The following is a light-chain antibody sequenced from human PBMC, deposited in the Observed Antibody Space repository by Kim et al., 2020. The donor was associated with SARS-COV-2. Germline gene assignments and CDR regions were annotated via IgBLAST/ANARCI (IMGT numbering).Light chain of an antibody. V-gene: IGLV3-19*01. Sequence: SSELTQDPAVSVALGQTVRITCQGDSLRNYYASWYQQKPGQAPVVVIYGKSNRLSGIPDRFSGSNSGDTASLTITGAQAEDEADYSCNSRDRTTNHLVFG. CDR3: NSRDRTTNHLV. J-gene: IGLJ2*01. CDR1: SLRNYY. CDR2: GKS.